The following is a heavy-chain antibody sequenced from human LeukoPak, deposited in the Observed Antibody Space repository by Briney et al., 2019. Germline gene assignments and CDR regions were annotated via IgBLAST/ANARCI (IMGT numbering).Heavy chain of an antibody. CDR1: GFTFSSFG. V-gene: IGHV3-30*18. CDR3: AKEGSPMVATTLDV. D-gene: IGHD5-12*01. J-gene: IGHJ6*02. Sequence: GGPLRLSCAASGFTFSSFGMHWVRQAPGKGLEWVAVISYDGSDKYYADSVKGRFTISRDNSKNTLYLQMNSLRAEDTAVYYCAKEGSPMVATTLDVWGQGTTVTVSS. CDR2: ISYDGSDK.